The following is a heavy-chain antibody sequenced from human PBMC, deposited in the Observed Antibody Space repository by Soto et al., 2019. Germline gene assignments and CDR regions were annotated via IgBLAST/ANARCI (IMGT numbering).Heavy chain of an antibody. CDR3: AREGGYRTTTDY. J-gene: IGHJ4*02. D-gene: IGHD6-13*01. CDR1: GGSISSGGYY. V-gene: IGHV4-31*03. CDR2: IYHSGTT. Sequence: QVQLQESGPGLVKPSQTLSLTCTVSGGSISSGGYYWSWIRQHPGKGLEWIGSIYHSGTTYYNPSLKSRVTISVDTSKNQFSLKVSSVTAADTAVYYCAREGGYRTTTDYWGQGTLVTVSS.